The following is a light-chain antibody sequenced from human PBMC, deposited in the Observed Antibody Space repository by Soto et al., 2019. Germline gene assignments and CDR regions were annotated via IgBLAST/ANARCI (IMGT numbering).Light chain of an antibody. CDR2: GAS. Sequence: EIVMTQSPATLSVSPGDRVTPSCRASQSVSSNLAWYQQKPGQAPRLLLYGASTRATGIPARFSGSGSGTEFTLTISSLQSEDFAVYYCQQYNNGPRTFGQGTKVEIK. V-gene: IGKV3-15*01. J-gene: IGKJ1*01. CDR3: QQYNNGPRT. CDR1: QSVSSN.